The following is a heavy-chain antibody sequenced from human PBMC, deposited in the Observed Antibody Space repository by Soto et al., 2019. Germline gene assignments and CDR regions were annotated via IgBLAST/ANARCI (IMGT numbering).Heavy chain of an antibody. J-gene: IGHJ6*02. CDR1: GFIFSTYG. V-gene: IGHV3-33*01. CDR2: IWYDGSNK. Sequence: GGSLRLSCAASGFIFSTYGMHWVRQAPGRGLEWVAVIWYDGSNKYYADSVKGRFTISRDNSKNTLYLQMNSLRAEDTAVYYCARDTTRAMVRIYYGMDVWGQGTTVTVSS. D-gene: IGHD3-10*01. CDR3: ARDTTRAMVRIYYGMDV.